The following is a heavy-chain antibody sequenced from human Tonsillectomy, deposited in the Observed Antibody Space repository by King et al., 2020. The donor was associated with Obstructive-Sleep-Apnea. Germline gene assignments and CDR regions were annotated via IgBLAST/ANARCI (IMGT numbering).Heavy chain of an antibody. Sequence: QLQESGPGLVKPSETLSLTCTVSGYSISSGYYWGWIRQPPGKGLEWIGSIYHSGSTYYNPSLKSRVTISVDTSKNQFSLKLSSVTAADTAVYYCARLSQIDYWGQGTLVTVSS. V-gene: IGHV4-38-2*02. CDR1: GYSISSGYY. D-gene: IGHD3-16*02. CDR2: IYHSGST. J-gene: IGHJ4*02. CDR3: ARLSQIDY.